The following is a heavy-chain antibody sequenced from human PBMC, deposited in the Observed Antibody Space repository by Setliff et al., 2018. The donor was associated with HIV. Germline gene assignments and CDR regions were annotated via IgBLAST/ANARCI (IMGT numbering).Heavy chain of an antibody. D-gene: IGHD2-15*01. V-gene: IGHV4-34*01. CDR1: GGSLTDYD. J-gene: IGHJ5*01. CDR3: ARGFEGYCSGASCHWFDS. CDR2: ISHSGRT. Sequence: PSETLSLTCAVYGGSLTDYDWTWIRQTPAKGLEWIGEISHSGRTNYNPSLKTRLIISRDTSKNQFSLRLGSATVADTALYYCARGFEGYCSGASCHWFDSWGQGTQVTVSS.